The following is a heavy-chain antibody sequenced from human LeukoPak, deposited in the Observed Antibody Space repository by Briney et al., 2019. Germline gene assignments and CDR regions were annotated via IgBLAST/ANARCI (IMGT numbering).Heavy chain of an antibody. CDR2: ISSSGSTI. D-gene: IGHD7-27*01. V-gene: IGHV3-11*04. J-gene: IGHJ2*01. CDR3: ANIPPLGPAPHWYFDL. Sequence: PGGSLRLSCAASGFTFSDYYMSWIRQAPGKGLEWVSYISSSGSTIYYADSVKGRFTISRDNAKNSLYLQMNSLRAEDTAVYYCANIPPLGPAPHWYFDLWGRGTLVTVSS. CDR1: GFTFSDYY.